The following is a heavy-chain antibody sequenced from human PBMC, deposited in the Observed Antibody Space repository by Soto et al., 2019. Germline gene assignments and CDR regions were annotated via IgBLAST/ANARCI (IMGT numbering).Heavy chain of an antibody. D-gene: IGHD2-21*02. V-gene: IGHV1-46*01. CDR1: GDTFTEYY. CDR2: VNPSGGHT. CDR3: ARGGPVVVVTAALDY. Sequence: QVQLMQSGAEVKKPGASVKVSCKASGDTFTEYYIHWLRQAPGQGLEWMGTVNPSGGHTTYSQHFLCRVTMTRDTSTSTLYMEMTSLTSEDTVVYYCARGGPVVVVTAALDYWGQGTLVTVSS. J-gene: IGHJ4*02.